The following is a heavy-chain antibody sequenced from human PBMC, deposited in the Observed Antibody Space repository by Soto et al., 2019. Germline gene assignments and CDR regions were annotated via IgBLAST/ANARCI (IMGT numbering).Heavy chain of an antibody. D-gene: IGHD4-17*01. CDR1: GFTFSSYA. V-gene: IGHV3-23*01. Sequence: GGSLRLSCAASGFTFSSYAMSWVRQAPGQGLEWVSTIISTGAITYYADSVKGRFTISRDDSKNTVYLQMSNLRAEDTAVYYCASVYGDYFHAFPMWGQGTMVTVSS. CDR2: IISTGAIT. CDR3: ASVYGDYFHAFPM. J-gene: IGHJ3*02.